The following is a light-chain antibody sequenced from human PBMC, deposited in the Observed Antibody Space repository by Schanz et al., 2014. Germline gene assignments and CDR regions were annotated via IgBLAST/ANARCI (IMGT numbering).Light chain of an antibody. J-gene: IGKJ1*01. CDR2: GAS. V-gene: IGKV3D-15*01. CDR1: QSISSN. Sequence: EIVLTQSPGTLSVSPGERATLSCRASQSISSNLAWYQQKPGQAPRLLIYGASSRATGIPDRFSGSGSGTEFTLTISSLQSEDFAVYYCQQYNEWPRTFGQGTRVEIK. CDR3: QQYNEWPRT.